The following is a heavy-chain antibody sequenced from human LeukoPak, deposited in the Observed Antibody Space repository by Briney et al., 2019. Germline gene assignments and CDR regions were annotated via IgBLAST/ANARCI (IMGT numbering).Heavy chain of an antibody. CDR2: INHSGST. CDR1: GRSFSGYY. J-gene: IGHJ4*02. Sequence: SETLSLTCAVYGRSFSGYYWSWIRQPPGKGLEWIGEINHSGSTNYNPSLKSRVTISVDTSKNQFSLKLSSVTAADTAVYYCAKTYYGSGSFPFDYWGQGTLVTVSS. CDR3: AKTYYGSGSFPFDY. D-gene: IGHD3-10*01. V-gene: IGHV4-34*01.